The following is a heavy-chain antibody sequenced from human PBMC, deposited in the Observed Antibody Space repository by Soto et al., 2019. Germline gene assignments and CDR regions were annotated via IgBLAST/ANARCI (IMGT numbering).Heavy chain of an antibody. J-gene: IGHJ6*03. D-gene: IGHD5-12*01. Sequence: QVQLVQSGAEVKKPGSSVKVSCKASGGTFSSYTISWVRQAPGQGLEWMGRIIPILGIANYAQKLQGRVTITADKSTSTAYMELSSLRSGDTAVYYCARDPPRGYSGHDYYYYYMDVWGKGTTVTVSS. CDR3: ARDPPRGYSGHDYYYYYMDV. V-gene: IGHV1-69*08. CDR2: IIPILGIA. CDR1: GGTFSSYT.